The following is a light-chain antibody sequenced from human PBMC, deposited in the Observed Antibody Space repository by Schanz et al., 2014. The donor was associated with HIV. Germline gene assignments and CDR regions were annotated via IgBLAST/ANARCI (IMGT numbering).Light chain of an antibody. V-gene: IGLV1-40*01. CDR3: QSFDSRLNGVV. Sequence: QSLLAQPPSVSGAPGQRVTISCTGSSSNIGADYDVHWYQLLPGTAPRLLIFDNTNRPSGVPARFSGSKSGSSASLDISGLQAEDEADFFCQSFDSRLNGVVFGGGTKVTV. CDR1: SSNIGADYD. J-gene: IGLJ3*02. CDR2: DNT.